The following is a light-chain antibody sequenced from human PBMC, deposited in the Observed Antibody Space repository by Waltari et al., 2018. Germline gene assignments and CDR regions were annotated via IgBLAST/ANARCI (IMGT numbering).Light chain of an antibody. CDR3: QNHERLPAT. CDR2: GAS. Sequence: ENVLTKPPGTLSLSPGERATLSCRASQSIGRYLAWYQQKPDQAPRLLTYGASSRATGIPDRFSGSGSGTDFSLTISRLEPEDFAVYYCQNHERLPATFGQGTKVEIK. V-gene: IGKV3-20*01. CDR1: QSIGRY. J-gene: IGKJ1*01.